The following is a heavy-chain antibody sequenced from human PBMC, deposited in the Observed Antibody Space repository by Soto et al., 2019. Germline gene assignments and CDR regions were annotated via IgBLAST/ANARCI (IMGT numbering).Heavy chain of an antibody. J-gene: IGHJ4*02. Sequence: PGESLKISCKGSGYSFSSHWVGWVRQMPGKGLDWMGIIYPGDSDTRYSPSFQGQVTLSADKSINNAYLQWSSLKATDTAIYYCARQGNGAEGFDLWGEGTLVTVSS. V-gene: IGHV5-51*01. CDR1: GYSFSSHW. CDR2: IYPGDSDT. CDR3: ARQGNGAEGFDL. D-gene: IGHD4-17*01.